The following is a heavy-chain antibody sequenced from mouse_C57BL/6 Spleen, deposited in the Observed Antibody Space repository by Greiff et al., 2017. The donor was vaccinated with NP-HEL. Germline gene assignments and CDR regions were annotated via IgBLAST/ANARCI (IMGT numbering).Heavy chain of an antibody. Sequence: DVMLVESGGGLVQPKGSLKLSCAASGFSFNTYAMNWVRQAPGKGLEWVARIRSKSNNYATYYADSVKDRFTISRDDSESMLYLQMNNLKTEDTAMYYCVRPLITTGCFDVWGTGTTVTVSS. D-gene: IGHD1-1*01. J-gene: IGHJ1*03. CDR1: GFSFNTYA. V-gene: IGHV10-1*01. CDR2: IRSKSNNYAT. CDR3: VRPLITTGCFDV.